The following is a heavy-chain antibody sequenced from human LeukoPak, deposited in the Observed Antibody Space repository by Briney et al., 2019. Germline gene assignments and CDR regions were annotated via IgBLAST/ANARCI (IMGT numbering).Heavy chain of an antibody. CDR1: GFTFSSYG. CDR3: AKYYHEGRGVSPLDY. J-gene: IGHJ4*02. D-gene: IGHD3-22*01. V-gene: IGHV3-30*02. CDR2: IRYDGSNK. Sequence: GGSLRLSCVTSGFTFSSYGMHWVRQAPGKGLEWVAFIRYDGSNKYYTDSVRGRFTISRDNAKNTLYLQMNSLRVEDTALYYCAKYYHEGRGVSPLDYWGQGTLVTVSP.